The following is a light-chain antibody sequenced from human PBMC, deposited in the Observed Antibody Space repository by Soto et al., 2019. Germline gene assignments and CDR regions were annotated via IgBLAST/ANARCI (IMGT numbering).Light chain of an antibody. V-gene: IGKV1-39*01. CDR3: QQSYGSPLT. CDR2: AAS. Sequence: DIQMTQSPSSLSASVGDRVTITCRASQSISSYLNWYQQRPGKAPNNLIYAASRLQSGVPSRFSGSGSGTDLTLTTSNLQPADVATYYCQQSYGSPLTFGGGTKVEIK. CDR1: QSISSY. J-gene: IGKJ4*01.